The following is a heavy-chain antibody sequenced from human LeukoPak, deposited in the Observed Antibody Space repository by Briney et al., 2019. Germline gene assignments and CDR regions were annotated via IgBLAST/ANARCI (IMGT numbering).Heavy chain of an antibody. CDR3: AKDPESSWYVGSFRGFDY. CDR1: GFTFSSYA. D-gene: IGHD6-13*01. V-gene: IGHV3-23*01. J-gene: IGHJ4*02. Sequence: PGGSLRLSCAASGFTFSSYAMSWVRQAPGKGLEWVSAISGSGGSTYYADSVKGRFTISRDNSKNTLYLQMNSLRAEDTAVYYCAKDPESSWYVGSFRGFDYWGQGTLVTVSS. CDR2: ISGSGGST.